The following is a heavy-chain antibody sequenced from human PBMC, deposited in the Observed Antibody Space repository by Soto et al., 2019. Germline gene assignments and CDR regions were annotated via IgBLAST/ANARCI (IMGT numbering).Heavy chain of an antibody. D-gene: IGHD2-21*01. CDR2: IMPVFGTV. V-gene: IGHV1-69*06. CDR3: ARVTIPGIYCEDV. J-gene: IGHJ6*02. CDR1: RGTFGNYA. Sequence: QVQLVQSGAEVKKPGSSVKVSCKASRGTFGNYAISWVRQAPGQGLEWMGGIMPVFGTVNYAQNLQGRVTITADKFTNTAYMELSSLRSEDTAVYYCARVTIPGIYCEDVWGQGTTVTVSS.